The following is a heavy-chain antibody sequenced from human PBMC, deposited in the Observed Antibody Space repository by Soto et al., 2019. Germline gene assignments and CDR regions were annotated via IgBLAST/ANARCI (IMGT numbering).Heavy chain of an antibody. CDR3: ARDKIAAAGTLGY. V-gene: IGHV1-2*04. J-gene: IGHJ4*02. CDR2: VNPNSGGT. Sequence: ASVKVSCKASGYTFTGYYMHWVRQAPGQGLEWMGWVNPNSGGTNYAQKFQGWVTMTRDTSISTAYMELSRLRSDDTAVYYCARDKIAAAGTLGYWGQGTLVTVS. D-gene: IGHD6-13*01. CDR1: GYTFTGYY.